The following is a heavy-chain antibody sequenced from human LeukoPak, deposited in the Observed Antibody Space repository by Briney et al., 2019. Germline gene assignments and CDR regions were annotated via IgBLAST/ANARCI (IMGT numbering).Heavy chain of an antibody. Sequence: TGGSLRLSCAASGFTFSSYEMNWVRQAPGKGLEWVSYISNTGTTIYYADSVKGRFTISRDNAKNSLYLQMNSLRAEDTAAYYCARGGAADYWGQGALVTVSS. CDR2: ISNTGTTI. CDR1: GFTFSSYE. V-gene: IGHV3-48*03. J-gene: IGHJ4*02. D-gene: IGHD1-26*01. CDR3: ARGGAADY.